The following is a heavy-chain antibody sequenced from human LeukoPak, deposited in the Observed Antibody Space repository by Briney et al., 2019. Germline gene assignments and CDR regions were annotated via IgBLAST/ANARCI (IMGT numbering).Heavy chain of an antibody. J-gene: IGHJ4*02. D-gene: IGHD3-3*01. CDR1: GFTFDDYA. CDR3: AREFWSH. Sequence: GGSLRLSCAASGFTFDDYAMHWVRQAPGKGLEWVSSISSSSSYIYYADSVKGRFTISRVNAKNSLYLQMNSLRAEDTAVYYCAREFWSHWGQGTLVTVSS. CDR2: ISSSSSYI. V-gene: IGHV3-21*01.